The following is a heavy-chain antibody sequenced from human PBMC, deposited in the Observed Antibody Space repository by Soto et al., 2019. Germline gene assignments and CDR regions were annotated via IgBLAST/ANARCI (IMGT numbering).Heavy chain of an antibody. CDR2: IYYSGST. Sequence: SETLSLTCTVSGGSISSYYWSWIRQPPGKGLEWIGYIYYSGSTNYNPSLKSRVTISVDTSKNQFSLKLSSVTAADTAVYYCARDRYDFWSGYYTGFFDYWGQGTLVTVSS. J-gene: IGHJ4*02. CDR3: ARDRYDFWSGYYTGFFDY. CDR1: GGSISSYY. V-gene: IGHV4-59*01. D-gene: IGHD3-3*01.